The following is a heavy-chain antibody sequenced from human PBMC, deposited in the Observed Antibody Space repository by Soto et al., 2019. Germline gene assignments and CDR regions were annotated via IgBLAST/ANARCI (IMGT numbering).Heavy chain of an antibody. CDR3: AKDRVYDSIAPDY. V-gene: IGHV3-30*18. J-gene: IGHJ4*02. CDR1: GFTFSSYG. D-gene: IGHD3-22*01. CDR2: ISYDGSNT. Sequence: GGSLRRSCAASGFTFSSYGMHWVRQAPGKGLELVAVISYDGSNTYYADSVKGRFTISRDNSKKTLYLQMNSLRAEDTAVYYCAKDRVYDSIAPDYWGQGTLVTVSS.